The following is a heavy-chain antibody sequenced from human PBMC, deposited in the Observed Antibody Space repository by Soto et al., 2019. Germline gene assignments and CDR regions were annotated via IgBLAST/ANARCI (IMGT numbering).Heavy chain of an antibody. CDR3: ARDYGQ. V-gene: IGHV4-4*02. CDR2: IYHSGST. CDR1: GGSINSSHW. J-gene: IGHJ1*01. D-gene: IGHD3-10*01. Sequence: QVQLQESGPGLVKPSGTLSLTCAVSGGSINSSHWWSWVRQPPGKGLEWIGEIYHSGSTTYNPSLKTRATLSIDKHKHHVSPKLTSVTAADTAVYYCARDYGQWGQGTLLTVSS.